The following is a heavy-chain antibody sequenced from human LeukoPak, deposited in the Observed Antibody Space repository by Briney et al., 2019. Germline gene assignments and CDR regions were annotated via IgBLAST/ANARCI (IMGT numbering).Heavy chain of an antibody. D-gene: IGHD2-15*01. J-gene: IGHJ5*02. Sequence: PSQTLSLTCTVSGGSISSGDYYWRWIRQPPGKGLEWIGCIYYTGSTYYNPSLKSRVTISVDASRNQFSLKLSSVTAADTAVYYCARERYCSGGICYSDNWFDPWGQGTLVTVSS. V-gene: IGHV4-30-4*01. CDR1: GGSISSGDYY. CDR2: IYYTGST. CDR3: ARERYCSGGICYSDNWFDP.